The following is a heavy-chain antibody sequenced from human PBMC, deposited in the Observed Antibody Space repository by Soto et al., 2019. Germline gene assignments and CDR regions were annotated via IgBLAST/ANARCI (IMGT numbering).Heavy chain of an antibody. CDR2: ISSSGSTI. Sequence: GGSLRLSCAASGFTFSDYYMSWIRQAPGKGLEWVSYISSSGSTIYYADSVKGRFTISRDNAKNSLYLQMNSLRAEDTAVYYCARVYYYGSGSLPGNWFDPWGQGTLVTVSS. V-gene: IGHV3-11*01. CDR3: ARVYYYGSGSLPGNWFDP. J-gene: IGHJ5*02. CDR1: GFTFSDYY. D-gene: IGHD3-10*01.